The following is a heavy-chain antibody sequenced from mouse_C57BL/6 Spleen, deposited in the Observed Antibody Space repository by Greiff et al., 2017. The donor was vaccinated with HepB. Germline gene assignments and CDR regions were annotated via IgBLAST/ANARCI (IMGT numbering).Heavy chain of an antibody. CDR2: IYPSSGYT. V-gene: IGHV1-7*01. J-gene: IGHJ4*01. D-gene: IGHD2-4*01. CDR1: GYTFTSYW. CDR3: ARTFCYDYDVVAIDY. Sequence: VQLQQSGAELAKPGASVKLSCKASGYTFTSYWMHWVKQRPGQGLEWIGYIYPSSGYTKYNQKFKDKATLTADKSSINAYMQLSSLTSEDSAVSYCARTFCYDYDVVAIDYWGQGTSVTVSS.